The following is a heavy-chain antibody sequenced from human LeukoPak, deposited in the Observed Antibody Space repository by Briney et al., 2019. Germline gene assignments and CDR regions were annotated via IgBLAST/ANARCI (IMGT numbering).Heavy chain of an antibody. CDR3: AKDSLEYSSSSPFDY. D-gene: IGHD6-6*01. CDR2: ISWNSGSI. Sequence: PGGSLGLSCAASGFTFDDYAMHWVRQAPGKGLEWVSGISWNSGSIGYADSVKGRFTISRDNAKNSLYLQMNSLRAEDTALYYCAKDSLEYSSSSPFDYWGQGTLVTVSS. J-gene: IGHJ4*02. V-gene: IGHV3-9*01. CDR1: GFTFDDYA.